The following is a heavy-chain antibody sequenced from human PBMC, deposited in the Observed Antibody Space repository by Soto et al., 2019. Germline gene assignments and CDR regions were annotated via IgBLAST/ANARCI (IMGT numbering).Heavy chain of an antibody. J-gene: IGHJ3*02. CDR2: IWYDGSNK. D-gene: IGHD6-6*01. V-gene: IGHV3-33*01. CDR3: ARDSGSSSSLDAFDI. Sequence: GGALRLSCAASGFTFSSYGMHWVRQAPGKGLEWVAVIWYDGSNKYYADSVKGRFTISRDNSKNTLYLQMNSLRAEDTAVYYCARDSGSSSSLDAFDIWGQGTMVTVSS. CDR1: GFTFSSYG.